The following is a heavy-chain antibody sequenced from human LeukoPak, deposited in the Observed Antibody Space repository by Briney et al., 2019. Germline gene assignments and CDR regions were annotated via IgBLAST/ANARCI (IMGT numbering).Heavy chain of an antibody. J-gene: IGHJ3*02. V-gene: IGHV3-9*03. CDR2: ITWNSGSV. CDR3: AKGLGVASLIVDALDM. D-gene: IGHD3/OR15-3a*01. CDR1: GFAFHGYA. Sequence: GGSLRLSCAAAGFAFHGYAMRWGRQVPGKGLQWVSGITWNSGSVLYADSVRGRFTISRDNAKNSLYLQMNSLRPEDMAFYYCAKGLGVASLIVDALDMWGQWTMVTV.